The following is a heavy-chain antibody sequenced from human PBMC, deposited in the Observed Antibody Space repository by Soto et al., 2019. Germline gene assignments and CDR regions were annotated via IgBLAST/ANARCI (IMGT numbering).Heavy chain of an antibody. J-gene: IGHJ4*02. V-gene: IGHV3-15*01. Sequence: PXGSLIVSWASSGFTFSNAWMSLVLQAPGKGLEWVGRIKSKTDGGTTDYAAPVKGRFTISRDDSKNTLYLQMNSLKTEDTAVYYCHTDVSSGWYAFDYWGQGTLVTVSS. CDR3: HTDVSSGWYAFDY. CDR1: GFTFSNAW. CDR2: IKSKTDGGTT. D-gene: IGHD6-19*01.